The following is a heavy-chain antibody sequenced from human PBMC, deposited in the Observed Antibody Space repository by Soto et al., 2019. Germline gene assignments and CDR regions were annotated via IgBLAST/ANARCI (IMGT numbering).Heavy chain of an antibody. CDR1: GGSISSVGYS. CDR2: IFCSGTP. V-gene: IGHV4-31*01. CDR3: ASSRAVRRALWAY. D-gene: IGHD6-6*01. J-gene: IGHJ4*02. Sequence: PSGALSLSSTVSGGSISSVGYSWSWIRQHPGEGLEWIGYIFCSGTPYYTPSLNCPFTISVDTFKNQFFRKQRPVTAAHPAVYYRASSRAVRRALWAYWGQGTRVTVAS.